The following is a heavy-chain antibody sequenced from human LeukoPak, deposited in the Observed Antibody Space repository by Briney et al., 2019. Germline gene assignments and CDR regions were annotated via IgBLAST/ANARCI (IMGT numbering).Heavy chain of an antibody. V-gene: IGHV3-21*01. CDR3: ARGGLLWFGESINDY. CDR2: ISGRSRDI. J-gene: IGHJ4*02. Sequence: GGSLRLSCAASGINFSSFCMNWVRQAPGKGLEWVSSISGRSRDIYYADSVKGRFTISRDNAKNSLYLQMNSLRDEDTAVYYCARGGLLWFGESINDYWGQGTLVTVSS. D-gene: IGHD3-10*01. CDR1: GINFSSFC.